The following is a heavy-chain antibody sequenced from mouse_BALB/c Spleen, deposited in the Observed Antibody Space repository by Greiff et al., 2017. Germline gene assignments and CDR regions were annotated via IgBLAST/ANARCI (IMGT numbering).Heavy chain of an antibody. Sequence: QVQLQQSGAELVRPGASVTLSCKASGYTFTDYEMHWVKQTPVHGLEWIGAIDPETGGTAYNQKFKGKATLTADKSSSTAYMELRSLTSEDSAVYYCARWGDGEYYAMDYWGQGTTLTVSS. CDR3: ARWGDGEYYAMDY. CDR2: IDPETGGT. CDR1: GYTFTDYE. V-gene: IGHV1-15*01. D-gene: IGHD2-13*01. J-gene: IGHJ4*01.